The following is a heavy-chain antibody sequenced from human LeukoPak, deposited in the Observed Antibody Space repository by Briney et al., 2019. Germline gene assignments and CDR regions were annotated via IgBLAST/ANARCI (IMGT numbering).Heavy chain of an antibody. V-gene: IGHV3-43*02. CDR3: AKSTSNYYYYYYMDV. J-gene: IGHJ6*03. Sequence: GGSLRLSCAASGFTFDDYAMHWVRQAPGKGLEWVSLISGDGGSTYYADSVKGRFTISRDNSKNSLYLQMNSLRTADTALYYCAKSTSNYYYYYYMDVWGKGTTVTVSS. CDR2: ISGDGGST. CDR1: GFTFDDYA.